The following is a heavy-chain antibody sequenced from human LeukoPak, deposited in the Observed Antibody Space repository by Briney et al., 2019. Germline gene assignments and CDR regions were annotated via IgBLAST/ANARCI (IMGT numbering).Heavy chain of an antibody. J-gene: IGHJ4*02. Sequence: SVKVSCKASGVTFSSYVISWVRQAPGQGLEWMGGIIPIFGTAKYAQKFQGRITITADESTSTAYMELSSLRYEDTAVYYCARDRRMRTMMTGYFDYWGQGTLVTVSS. D-gene: IGHD3-22*01. CDR3: ARDRRMRTMMTGYFDY. CDR2: IIPIFGTA. V-gene: IGHV1-69*13. CDR1: GVTFSSYV.